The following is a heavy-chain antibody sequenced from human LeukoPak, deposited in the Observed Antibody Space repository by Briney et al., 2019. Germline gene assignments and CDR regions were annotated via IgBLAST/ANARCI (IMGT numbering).Heavy chain of an antibody. CDR2: IKSDGSDK. CDR3: ARYSSVSGPIDY. V-gene: IGHV3-7*01. Sequence: GVSLRLSCAASGFTFSNYWMTWGRQAPGKGLEWVANIKSDGSDKYYLDSVKGRFTVSRDNAKNSLYLQMNSLRAEDTAIYYCARYSSVSGPIDYWGQGILVTVSS. J-gene: IGHJ4*02. CDR1: GFTFSNYW. D-gene: IGHD6-19*01.